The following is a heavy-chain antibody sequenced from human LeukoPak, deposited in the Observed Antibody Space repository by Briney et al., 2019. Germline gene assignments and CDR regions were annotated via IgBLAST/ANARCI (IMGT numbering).Heavy chain of an antibody. Sequence: GGSLRLSCAASGFTFSSYGMHWVRQAPGKGLEWVAVISYDGSNKYYADSVKGRFTISRDNSKNTLYLQMNSLRAEDTAVYYCVHSSSWHYFDYWGQGTLVTVSS. J-gene: IGHJ4*02. CDR2: ISYDGSNK. CDR3: VHSSSWHYFDY. D-gene: IGHD6-13*01. V-gene: IGHV3-30*03. CDR1: GFTFSSYG.